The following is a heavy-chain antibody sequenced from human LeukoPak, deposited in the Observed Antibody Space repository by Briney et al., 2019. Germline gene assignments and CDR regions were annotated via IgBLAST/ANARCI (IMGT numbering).Heavy chain of an antibody. Sequence: SQTLSLTCTVSGASISSGGYYWNWIRQPPGKGLEWIGYIYYSRSTSYSPSLKSRLTISVDTSKNQFSLKLSSVTAADTAVYCCARDGYNSGYFDYWGQGTLVTVSS. CDR1: GASISSGGYY. CDR2: IYYSRST. V-gene: IGHV4-30-4*01. D-gene: IGHD5-24*01. CDR3: ARDGYNSGYFDY. J-gene: IGHJ4*02.